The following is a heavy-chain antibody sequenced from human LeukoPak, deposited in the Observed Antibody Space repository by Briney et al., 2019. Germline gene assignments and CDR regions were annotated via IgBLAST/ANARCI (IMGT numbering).Heavy chain of an antibody. Sequence: PSETLSLTCAVYGGSFSGYYWSWIRQPPGKGLEWIGEINHSGSTNYNPSLKSRVTISVDTSKNQFSLKLSSVTAADTAVYYCARGPYSSSWYVGRFYFDYWGQGTLVTVSS. CDR2: INHSGST. CDR3: ARGPYSSSWYVGRFYFDY. J-gene: IGHJ4*02. CDR1: GGSFSGYY. V-gene: IGHV4-34*01. D-gene: IGHD6-13*01.